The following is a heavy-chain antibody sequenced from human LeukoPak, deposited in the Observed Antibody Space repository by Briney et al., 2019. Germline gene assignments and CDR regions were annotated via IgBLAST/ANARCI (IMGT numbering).Heavy chain of an antibody. CDR3: AKDARPMIVVVITTDFVS. CDR1: GFTFSSSA. CDR2: ISGSVGNT. Sequence: GGSLRLSCAASGFTFSSSAMSWVRQAPGKGLEWVSVISGSVGNTYYADSVKGWLTIARDNCKNTLYLQMNSLRAEDTAVYYCAKDARPMIVVVITTDFVSWGQGTLVTVSS. V-gene: IGHV3-23*01. D-gene: IGHD3-22*01. J-gene: IGHJ5*01.